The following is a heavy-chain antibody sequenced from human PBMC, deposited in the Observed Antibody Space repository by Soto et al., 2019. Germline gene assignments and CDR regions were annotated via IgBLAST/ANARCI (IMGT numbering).Heavy chain of an antibody. CDR1: GYTFTSYD. V-gene: IGHV1-8*01. J-gene: IGHJ6*02. Sequence: ASVKVSCKASGYTFTSYDINCVRQATGQGLEWMGWMNPNSGNTGYAQKFQGRVTMTRNTSISTAYMELSSLRSEDTAVYYCARGFEGVTTKGGNYYYYGMDVWVQGTTVTVSS. D-gene: IGHD4-4*01. CDR3: ARGFEGVTTKGGNYYYYGMDV. CDR2: MNPNSGNT.